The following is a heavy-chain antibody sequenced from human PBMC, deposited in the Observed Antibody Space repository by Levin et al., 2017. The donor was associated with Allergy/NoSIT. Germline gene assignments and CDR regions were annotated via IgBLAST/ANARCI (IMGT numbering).Heavy chain of an antibody. Sequence: GESLKISCKGSGYSFTSYWIGWVRQMPGKGLEWMGIIYPGDSDTTYSPSFQGQVTISVDKSISTAYLQWSSLKASDTAMYYCARRGPVAGTRSYWYFDLWGRGTLVTVSS. D-gene: IGHD6-19*01. CDR3: ARRGPVAGTRSYWYFDL. CDR2: IYPGDSDT. V-gene: IGHV5-51*01. CDR1: GYSFTSYW. J-gene: IGHJ2*01.